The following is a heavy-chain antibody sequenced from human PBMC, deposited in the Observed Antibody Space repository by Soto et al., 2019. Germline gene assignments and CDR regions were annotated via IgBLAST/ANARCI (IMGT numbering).Heavy chain of an antibody. CDR3: ASGRTRYCSGGSCYPDY. Sequence: ASVKVSCKASGGTFSSYAISWVRQAPGQGLEWMGGIIPIFGTANYAQKFQGRVTITADESTSTAYMELSSLRSEDTAVYYCASGRTRYCSGGSCYPDYWGQGTLVTVSS. J-gene: IGHJ4*02. CDR2: IIPIFGTA. V-gene: IGHV1-69*13. CDR1: GGTFSSYA. D-gene: IGHD2-15*01.